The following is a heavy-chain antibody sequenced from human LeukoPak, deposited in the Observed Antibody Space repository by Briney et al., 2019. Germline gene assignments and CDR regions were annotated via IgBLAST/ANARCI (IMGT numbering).Heavy chain of an antibody. V-gene: IGHV3-48*01. CDR2: ISSSSSTI. J-gene: IGHJ3*02. D-gene: IGHD5-12*01. CDR3: ARGRVANSPSAFDM. CDR1: GFTFSSYS. Sequence: PGGSLRLSCAASGFTFSSYSMIWVRQAPGKGLEWVSYISSSSSTIYYADSVKGRFTISRDNAKNSLYLQMNSLRAEDTAVYYCARGRVANSPSAFDMWGQGTTVSVSS.